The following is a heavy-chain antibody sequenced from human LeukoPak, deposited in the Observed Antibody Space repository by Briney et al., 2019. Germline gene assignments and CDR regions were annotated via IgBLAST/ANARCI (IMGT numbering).Heavy chain of an antibody. D-gene: IGHD1-26*01. CDR3: AKSPPAFIVGATKEFDY. CDR2: ISGSGGST. Sequence: GGSLRLSCAASGFTFSSYAMSWVRQAPGKGLEWVSAISGSGGSTYYADSVKGRFTISRDNSKNTLYLQMNSLRAEDTAVYYCAKSPPAFIVGATKEFDYWGQRTLVTVSS. CDR1: GFTFSSYA. J-gene: IGHJ4*02. V-gene: IGHV3-23*01.